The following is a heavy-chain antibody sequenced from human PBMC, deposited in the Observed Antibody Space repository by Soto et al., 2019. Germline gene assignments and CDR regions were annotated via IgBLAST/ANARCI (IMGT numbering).Heavy chain of an antibody. J-gene: IGHJ4*02. CDR1: GGTFSSYT. D-gene: IGHD3-3*01. V-gene: IGHV1-69*02. CDR3: ARQPPDYDFWSGYYSFDY. CDR2: IIPILGIA. Sequence: SVKVSCKASGGTFSSYTISWVRQAPGQGLEWMGRIIPILGIANYAQKFQGRVTITADKSTSTAYMELSSLRSEDTAVYYCARQPPDYDFWSGYYSFDYWGQGTLVTVSS.